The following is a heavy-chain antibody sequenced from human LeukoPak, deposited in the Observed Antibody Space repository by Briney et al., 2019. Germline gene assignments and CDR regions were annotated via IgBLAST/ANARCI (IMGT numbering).Heavy chain of an antibody. J-gene: IGHJ4*02. CDR2: ISAYNGNT. CDR1: GYTFTSYG. Sequence: ASVKVSCKASGYTFTSYGISWVRQAPGQGLEWMGWISAYNGNTNYAQKLQGRVTMTTDTSTSTAYTELRSLRSDDTAVYYCASVEKDCSSTSCPKGIDYWGQGTLVTVSS. CDR3: ASVEKDCSSTSCPKGIDY. D-gene: IGHD2-2*01. V-gene: IGHV1-18*01.